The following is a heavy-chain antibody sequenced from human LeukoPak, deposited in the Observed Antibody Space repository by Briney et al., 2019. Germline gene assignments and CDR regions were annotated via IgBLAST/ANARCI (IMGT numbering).Heavy chain of an antibody. CDR2: ITYDGITT. CDR3: VKEQGSGYYRTADY. Sequence: PGGSPRLSCVASGFTLSSCGMHWVRQAPGKGLEWVAVITYDGITTYSDDSVKGRFTISRDTSKSTLHLQMNNLRPEDTAVYFCVKEQGSGYYRTADYWGQGTLVTVSS. CDR1: GFTLSSCG. J-gene: IGHJ4*02. D-gene: IGHD3-10*01. V-gene: IGHV3-30*18.